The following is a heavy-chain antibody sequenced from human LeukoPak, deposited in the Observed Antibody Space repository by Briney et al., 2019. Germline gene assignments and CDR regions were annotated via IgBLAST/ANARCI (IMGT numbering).Heavy chain of an antibody. D-gene: IGHD2-2*01. J-gene: IGHJ5*02. CDR2: IYHRGNT. CDR1: GGSISGSNHF. CDR3: AIGIVVVPAAPDNWFDP. Sequence: SETLSLTCTVSGGSISGSNHFWTWIRQPPGKGLEWIGSIYHRGNTYYNPSLKSRVTISVDTSKNQFSLKLSSVTAADTAVYYCAIGIVVVPAAPDNWFDPWGQGTLVTVSS. V-gene: IGHV4-39*01.